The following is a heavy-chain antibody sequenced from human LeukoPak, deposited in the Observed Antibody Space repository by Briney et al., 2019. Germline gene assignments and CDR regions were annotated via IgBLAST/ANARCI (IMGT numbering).Heavy chain of an antibody. V-gene: IGHV1-69*13. Sequence: SVKVSCKASGGTFSNYAISWVRQAPGQGLEWMGGIIFFYGTTNYAQKFQGRVTITADESTSTAYMELSSLKSDDTAVYFCARGASDTTNGDYMSYYYYMDVWGKGTTVTVSS. CDR3: ARGASDTTNGDYMSYYYYMDV. CDR2: IIFFYGTT. D-gene: IGHD4-17*01. CDR1: GGTFSNYA. J-gene: IGHJ6*03.